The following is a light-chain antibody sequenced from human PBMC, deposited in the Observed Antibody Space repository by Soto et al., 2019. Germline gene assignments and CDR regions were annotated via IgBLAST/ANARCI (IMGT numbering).Light chain of an antibody. CDR2: GAS. J-gene: IGKJ5*01. CDR1: ESVSSN. CDR3: QHYNDWPIT. Sequence: ILMPQSPGTLSVSPGERATLSCRASESVSSNLAWYQQKPGQAPRLLIFGASTRATGIPVRFSGRGSGTEFTLTISSLQSEDSGVYFCQHYNDWPITFGQGTRLEIK. V-gene: IGKV3-15*01.